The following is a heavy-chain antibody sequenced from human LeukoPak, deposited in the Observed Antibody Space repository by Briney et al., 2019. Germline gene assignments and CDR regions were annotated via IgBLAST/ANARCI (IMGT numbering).Heavy chain of an antibody. CDR1: GGSITSYY. CDR2: IYYSGST. D-gene: IGHD6-13*01. J-gene: IGHJ6*02. V-gene: IGHV4-59*08. Sequence: SETLSLTCTVSGGSITSYYWSWIRQPPGKGLEWIGYIYYSGSTNYNPSLKSRVTISVDTSKNQFSLKVSSVTAADTAVYCCARHDIAVARRMDVWGQGTTVTVSS. CDR3: ARHDIAVARRMDV.